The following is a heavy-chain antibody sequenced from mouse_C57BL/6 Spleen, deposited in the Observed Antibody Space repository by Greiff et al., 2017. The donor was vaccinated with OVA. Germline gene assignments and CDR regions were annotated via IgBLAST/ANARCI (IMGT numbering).Heavy chain of an antibody. D-gene: IGHD2-5*01. J-gene: IGHJ2*01. CDR3: ATYSNYDYLDY. CDR1: GFSLTSYG. V-gene: IGHV2-2*01. Sequence: VKLVESGPGLVQPSQSLSITCTVSGFSLTSYGVHWVRQSPGKGLEWLGVIWSGGSTDYNAAFISRLSISKDNSKSQVFFKMNSLQADDTAIYYCATYSNYDYLDYWGQGTTLTVSS. CDR2: IWSGGST.